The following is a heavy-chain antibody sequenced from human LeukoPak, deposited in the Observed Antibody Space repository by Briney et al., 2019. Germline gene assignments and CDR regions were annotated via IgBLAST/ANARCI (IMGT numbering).Heavy chain of an antibody. J-gene: IGHJ3*02. CDR1: GGSFSGYY. Sequence: PSETLSLTCAVYGGSFSGYYWSWIRQPPGKGLEWIGEINHSGSTNYNPSLKSRVTISVDTSKNQFSLKLSSVTAADTAVYYCARRRLRFYDSSGYYYRSPAFDIWGQGTMVTVSS. CDR2: INHSGST. V-gene: IGHV4-34*01. CDR3: ARRRLRFYDSSGYYYRSPAFDI. D-gene: IGHD3-22*01.